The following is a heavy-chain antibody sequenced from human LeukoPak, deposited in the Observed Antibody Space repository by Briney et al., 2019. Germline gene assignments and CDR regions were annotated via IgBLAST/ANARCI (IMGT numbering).Heavy chain of an antibody. J-gene: IGHJ4*02. CDR1: GYTFTSYA. CDR3: ARDSWYCSGGSCYSFDY. D-gene: IGHD2-15*01. Sequence: ASVKVSCKASGYTFTSYAMHWVRQAPGQRLEWMGWINAGNGNTKYSQKFQGRVTITRDTSASTAYMELSSLRSEDTAVYYCARDSWYCSGGSCYSFDYWGQGTLVTVSS. CDR2: INAGNGNT. V-gene: IGHV1-3*01.